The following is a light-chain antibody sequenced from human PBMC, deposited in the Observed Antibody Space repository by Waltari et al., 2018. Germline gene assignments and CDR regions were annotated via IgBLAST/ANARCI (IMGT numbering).Light chain of an antibody. CDR3: QQYGSSPPT. CDR2: SAS. J-gene: IGKJ1*01. V-gene: IGKV3-20*01. CDR1: QSVTSSY. Sequence: EIVLTQSPGTLSLSPGERVTLSCRASQSVTSSYLAWYQPKPGQAPRLLIYSASNRATGIPDRFSGSGSGTDFTLTISRLEPEDFAVYCWQQYGSSPPTFGQGTKVEIK.